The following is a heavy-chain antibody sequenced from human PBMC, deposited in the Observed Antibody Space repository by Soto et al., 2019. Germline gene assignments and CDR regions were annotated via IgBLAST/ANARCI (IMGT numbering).Heavy chain of an antibody. CDR1: GYTLTSFY. CDR2: IDPSAGST. V-gene: IGHV1-46*01. CDR3: ARSPRPTGTTLYYFDS. J-gene: IGHJ4*02. Sequence: GASVKVSCKASGYTLTSFYMHWMRQAPGQGLEWMGVIDPSAGSTTYAQKFKGRVRMTRDTFTSTVFMELSCLRSEDTAVYYCARSPRPTGTTLYYFDSWGQRTLVTVSS. D-gene: IGHD1-1*01.